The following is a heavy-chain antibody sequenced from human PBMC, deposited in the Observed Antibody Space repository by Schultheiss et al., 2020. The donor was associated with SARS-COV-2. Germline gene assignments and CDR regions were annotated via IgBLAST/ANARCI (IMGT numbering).Heavy chain of an antibody. D-gene: IGHD5-24*01. V-gene: IGHV4-34*01. CDR3: AREMAKIS. J-gene: IGHJ4*02. Sequence: GSLRLSCAVYGGSFSGYYWSWIRQPPGKGLEWIGEINHSGSTNYNPSLKSRVTISVDTSKNQFSLKLSSVTAADTAVYYCAREMAKISWGQGTLVTVSS. CDR2: INHSGST. CDR1: GGSFSGYY.